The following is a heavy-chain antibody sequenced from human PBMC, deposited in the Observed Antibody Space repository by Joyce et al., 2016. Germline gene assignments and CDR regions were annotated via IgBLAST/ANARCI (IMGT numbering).Heavy chain of an antibody. Sequence: EVQLVESGGGLVQPGGSLRLSCEGSGFTFSDHFIDGVRQAPGKGLEWVARSRNRADSTEYAASVKGRFTISRDDPKNTLYLQMNRLEIEDTAVYFCARSTWNSGFDYWGQGTLVTVSS. CDR3: ARSTWNSGFDY. J-gene: IGHJ4*02. CDR1: GFTFSDHF. CDR2: SRNRADST. V-gene: IGHV3-72*01. D-gene: IGHD1-1*01.